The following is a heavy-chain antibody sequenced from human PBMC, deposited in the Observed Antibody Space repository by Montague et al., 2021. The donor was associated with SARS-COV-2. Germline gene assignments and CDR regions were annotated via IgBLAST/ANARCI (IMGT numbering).Heavy chain of an antibody. D-gene: IGHD2-8*01. J-gene: IGHJ6*02. CDR3: ARGEGVMVYVYGMDV. CDR2: IYYSGST. Sequence: TLSLTCTVSSGSISSGGYYWSWIRQHPGKGLEWIGYIYYSGSTNYNPSLKSRLTISVDTSKNQFSLKLSSVTAADTAVYYCARGEGVMVYVYGMDVWGQGTTVTVSS. CDR1: SGSISSGGYY. V-gene: IGHV4-31*03.